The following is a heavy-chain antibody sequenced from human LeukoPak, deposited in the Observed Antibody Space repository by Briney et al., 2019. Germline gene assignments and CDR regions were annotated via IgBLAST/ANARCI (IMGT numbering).Heavy chain of an antibody. J-gene: IGHJ1*01. V-gene: IGHV4-34*01. Sequence: SETLSLTCAVYGGSFSGYYWSWIRQPPGKGLEWIGEINHSGSTNYNPSLKSRVTISVDTSKNQFSLKLSSVTAADTAVYYCARGLIGYSYGAWGQGTLVTVSS. CDR3: ARGLIGYSYGA. CDR1: GGSFSGYY. CDR2: INHSGST. D-gene: IGHD5-18*01.